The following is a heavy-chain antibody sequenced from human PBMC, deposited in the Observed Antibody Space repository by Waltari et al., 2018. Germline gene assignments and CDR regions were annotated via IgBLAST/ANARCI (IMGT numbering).Heavy chain of an antibody. CDR1: GGTFSSYT. V-gene: IGHV1-69*14. Sequence: QVQLVQSGAEVKKPGSSVTVSCKASGGTFSSYTIIWVRQAPGQGLEWMGGIIPMFGTANYAQNFQGRVTITADKSTTTAYMELSSLRSDDTAVYYCARGRGFSIGYSSVFDPWGQGTLVTVSS. CDR2: IIPMFGTA. J-gene: IGHJ5*02. D-gene: IGHD6-19*01. CDR3: ARGRGFSIGYSSVFDP.